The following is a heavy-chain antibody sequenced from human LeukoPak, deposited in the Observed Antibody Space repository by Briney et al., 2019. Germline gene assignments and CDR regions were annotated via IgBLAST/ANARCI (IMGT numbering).Heavy chain of an antibody. Sequence: SETLSLTCTVSGGSISSSSYYWGWIRQPPGKGLEWIGSIYYSGNTYYNPSLKSRVTISVDTSKNQFSLKLSSVTATDAAVYYCARDPYIPNLFHPWGQGTLLTVSS. CDR1: GGSISSSSYY. J-gene: IGHJ5*02. V-gene: IGHV4-39*07. CDR2: IYYSGNT. CDR3: ARDPYIPNLFHP. D-gene: IGHD3-16*01.